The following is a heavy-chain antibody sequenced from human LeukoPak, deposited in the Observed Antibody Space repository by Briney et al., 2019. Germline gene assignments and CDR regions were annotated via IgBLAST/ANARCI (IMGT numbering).Heavy chain of an antibody. D-gene: IGHD6-19*01. CDR2: IIPIPGIA. Sequence: ASVKVSCKASGYTFTSYDISWVRQAPGQGLEWMGRIIPIPGIANYAQKFQGRVTITADKSTSTAYMELSSLRSEDTAVYYCARDRWQWLVLGETYFDYWGQGTLVTVSS. J-gene: IGHJ4*02. CDR3: ARDRWQWLVLGETYFDY. CDR1: GYTFTSYD. V-gene: IGHV1-69*04.